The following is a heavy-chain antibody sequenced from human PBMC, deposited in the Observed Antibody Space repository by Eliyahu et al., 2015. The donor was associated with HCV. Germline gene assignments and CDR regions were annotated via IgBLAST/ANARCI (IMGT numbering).Heavy chain of an antibody. V-gene: IGHV1-2*02. J-gene: IGHJ4*02. CDR1: GYTFTNYY. CDR2: INPVSGGT. CDR3: ARDLTLPNYFDISY. D-gene: IGHD3-22*01. Sequence: QVQLVQSGAEVKKPGASVKVSCKASGYTFTNYYMHWVRQAPGQGLEWMGWINPVSGGTNYAQNFQGRVTMTRDTSISTGYMELSRLKSDDTAVYYCARDLTLPNYFDISYWGQGTLVTVSS.